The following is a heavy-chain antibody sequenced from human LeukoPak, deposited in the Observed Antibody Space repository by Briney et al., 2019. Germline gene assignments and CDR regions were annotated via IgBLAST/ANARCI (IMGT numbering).Heavy chain of an antibody. CDR1: GFTFSSYE. CDR3: AKDQTGHGDYSPFDY. CDR2: ISSSGSTI. Sequence: GGSLRLSCAASGFTFSSYEMNWVRQAPGKGLEWVSYISSSGSTIYYADSVKGRFTISRDNAKNSLYLQMNSLRAEDTALYYCAKDQTGHGDYSPFDYWGQGTLVTVSS. V-gene: IGHV3-48*03. J-gene: IGHJ4*02. D-gene: IGHD4-17*01.